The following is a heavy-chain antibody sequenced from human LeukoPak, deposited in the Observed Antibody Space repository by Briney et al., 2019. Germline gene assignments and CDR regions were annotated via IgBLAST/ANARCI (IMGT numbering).Heavy chain of an antibody. CDR1: GYTFTSYG. Sequence: ASVKVSCKASGYTFTSYGISWVRQAPGQGLEWIGWISAYNGNTNYAQKLQGRVTMTTDTSTSTAYMELRSLRSDDTAVYYCARGRQRITMIVVVITAFDYWGQGTLVTVSS. CDR3: ARGRQRITMIVVVITAFDY. CDR2: ISAYNGNT. J-gene: IGHJ4*02. V-gene: IGHV1-18*01. D-gene: IGHD3-22*01.